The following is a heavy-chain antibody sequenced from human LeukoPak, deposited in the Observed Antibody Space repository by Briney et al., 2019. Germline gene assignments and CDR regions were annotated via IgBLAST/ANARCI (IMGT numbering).Heavy chain of an antibody. CDR1: GGTFSSYA. J-gene: IGHJ4*02. V-gene: IGHV1-69*05. CDR2: IIPIFGTA. CDR3: ARGGFWFGSGYYYYFDY. D-gene: IGHD3-3*01. Sequence: GASVKVSCKASGGTFSSYAISWVRQAPGQGLEWMGSIIPIFGTANYAQKFQGRVTITTDESTSTAYMELSSLRSEDTAAYYCARGGFWFGSGYYYYFDYWGQGTLVTVSS.